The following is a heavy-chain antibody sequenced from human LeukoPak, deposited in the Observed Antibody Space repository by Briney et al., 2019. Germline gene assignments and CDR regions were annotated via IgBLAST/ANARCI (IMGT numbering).Heavy chain of an antibody. CDR1: GGSFSGYY. V-gene: IGHV4-34*01. D-gene: IGHD3-22*01. Sequence: PSETLSLTCAVYGGSFSGYYWSWIRQPPGKGLEWIGEINHSGSTNYNPSLKSRVTISVDTSKNQFSLKLSSVTAADTAVYYCARVYDSRGDAFDIWGQGTMVTVSS. CDR3: ARVYDSRGDAFDI. CDR2: INHSGST. J-gene: IGHJ3*02.